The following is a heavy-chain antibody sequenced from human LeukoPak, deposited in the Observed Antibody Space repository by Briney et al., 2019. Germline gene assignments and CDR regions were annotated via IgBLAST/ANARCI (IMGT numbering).Heavy chain of an antibody. J-gene: IGHJ4*02. D-gene: IGHD3-22*01. CDR2: ISSSSSYI. Sequence: GGSLRLSCAASGFTFSSYSMNWVRQAPGKGLEWVSSISSSSSYIYYADSVKGRFTISRDNAKNSLYLQMNSLRAEDTAVYYCARVRGYYDTPYYFDYWGQGTLVTVSS. CDR3: ARVRGYYDTPYYFDY. V-gene: IGHV3-21*04. CDR1: GFTFSSYS.